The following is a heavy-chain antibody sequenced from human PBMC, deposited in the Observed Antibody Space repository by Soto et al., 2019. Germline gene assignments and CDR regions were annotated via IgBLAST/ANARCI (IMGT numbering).Heavy chain of an antibody. J-gene: IGHJ4*02. V-gene: IGHV4-30-4*01. CDR2: IYYRGST. CDR1: GGSISTADYY. D-gene: IGHD3-22*01. CDR3: VSDYDSGGYIGY. Sequence: QVQLHESGPGLVRPSQTLSLTCNVSGGSISTADYYWSWIRQPPGKGLEWIGYIYYRGSTYYNPSHESRVAISIDTSKNQFSLNLTSVTAADTAVYFCVSDYDSGGYIGYWGQGTLVTVSS.